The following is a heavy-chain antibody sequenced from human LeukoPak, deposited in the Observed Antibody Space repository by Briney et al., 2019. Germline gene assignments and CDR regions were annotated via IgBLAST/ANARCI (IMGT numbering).Heavy chain of an antibody. J-gene: IGHJ4*02. CDR2: ISGSGGTT. CDR1: GFTFSSYA. CDR3: AKDIGENWNKLGFDY. D-gene: IGHD1/OR15-1a*01. Sequence: PGGSLRLSCAASGFTFSSYAMSWVRQAPGKGLEWVSAISGSGGTTYYADSVKGRFTISRDNSKNTLYLQMNSLRAEDTAVYYCAKDIGENWNKLGFDYWGQGTLVTVSS. V-gene: IGHV3-23*01.